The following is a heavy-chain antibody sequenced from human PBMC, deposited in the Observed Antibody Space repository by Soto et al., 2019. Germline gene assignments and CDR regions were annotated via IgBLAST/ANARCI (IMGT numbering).Heavy chain of an antibody. V-gene: IGHV6-1*01. CDR3: AGELDIHHGLGY. D-gene: IGHD6-19*01. Sequence: QTLSLTCAISWGSVSSNTATWNWVRQSPSRGLEWLGRTYYRSNWNFDYALSVKSRMTINPDTSKNQFSLQLNSLTPEDTAVYYCAGELDIHHGLGYWGPGTSVTVAS. CDR2: TYYRSNWNF. CDR1: WGSVSSNTAT. J-gene: IGHJ4*02.